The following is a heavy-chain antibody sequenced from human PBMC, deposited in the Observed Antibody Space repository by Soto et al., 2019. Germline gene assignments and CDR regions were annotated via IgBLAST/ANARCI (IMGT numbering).Heavy chain of an antibody. Sequence: SETLSLTCTVSGGSISRYYWRWIRQPPGKGLEWIGYMYNTGSTVYNPPFKSRVTISVDTSKNQFSLKLNSVTAADTAVYYCARDLWGYCGTDCYPLDVWGQGTTVTVSS. D-gene: IGHD2-21*02. CDR2: MYNTGST. V-gene: IGHV4-59*01. CDR1: GGSISRYY. J-gene: IGHJ6*02. CDR3: ARDLWGYCGTDCYPLDV.